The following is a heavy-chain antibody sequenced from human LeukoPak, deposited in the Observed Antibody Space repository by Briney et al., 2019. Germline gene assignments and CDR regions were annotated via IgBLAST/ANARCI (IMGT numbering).Heavy chain of an antibody. D-gene: IGHD3-22*01. Sequence: ASVKVSCKVSGYTLTELSMHWVRQAPGKGLEWMGGFDPEDGETIYAQKFQGRVTMTEDTSTDTAYMELSSLRSEDTAVYYCATLYYYDSSGLWWGQGTLVTVSS. J-gene: IGHJ4*02. CDR2: FDPEDGET. CDR3: ATLYYYDSSGLW. V-gene: IGHV1-24*01. CDR1: GYTLTELS.